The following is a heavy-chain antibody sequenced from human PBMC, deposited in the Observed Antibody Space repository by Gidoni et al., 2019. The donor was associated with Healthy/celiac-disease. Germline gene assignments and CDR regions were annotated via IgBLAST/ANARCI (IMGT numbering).Heavy chain of an antibody. CDR3: TTDVVGVVVPAANPWGY. CDR1: GFTFSNAW. Sequence: EVQLVESGGGLVKPGGSLRLSCAASGFTFSNAWMSWVRQAPGKGLDWVGRIKSKTDGGTTDYAAPVKGRFTISRDDSKNTLYLQMNSLKTEDTAVYYCTTDVVGVVVPAANPWGYWGQGTLVTVSS. CDR2: IKSKTDGGTT. V-gene: IGHV3-15*01. J-gene: IGHJ4*02. D-gene: IGHD2-2*01.